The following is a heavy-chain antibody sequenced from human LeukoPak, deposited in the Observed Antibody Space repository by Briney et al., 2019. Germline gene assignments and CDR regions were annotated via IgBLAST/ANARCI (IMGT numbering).Heavy chain of an antibody. J-gene: IGHJ4*02. Sequence: GGSLRLSCAASGFTFSSYGMNWVRQAPGKGLEWVSSISSGSTYIYYADSVKGRFTISRDNAKNSLYLQMNSLRAEDTAVYYCARDISAYCGGDCPPGYWGQGTLATVSS. CDR2: ISSGSTYI. V-gene: IGHV3-21*01. CDR1: GFTFSSYG. D-gene: IGHD2-21*02. CDR3: ARDISAYCGGDCPPGY.